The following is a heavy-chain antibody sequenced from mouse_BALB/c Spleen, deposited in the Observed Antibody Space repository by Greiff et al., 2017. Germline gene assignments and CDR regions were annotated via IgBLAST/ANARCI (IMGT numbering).Heavy chain of an antibody. CDR2: IDPANGNT. V-gene: IGHV14-3*02. D-gene: IGHD2-14*01. J-gene: IGHJ4*01. CDR1: GFTFKDTY. CDR3: ALYFVIGSMDY. Sequence: VQLQQSGAELVKPGASVKLSCTASGFTFKDTYMNWVKQRPEQGLEWIGRIDPANGNTKYDPKFQGKATITADTSSNTAYLQLSSLTSEDTAVYYCALYFVIGSMDYWGQGTSVTVSS.